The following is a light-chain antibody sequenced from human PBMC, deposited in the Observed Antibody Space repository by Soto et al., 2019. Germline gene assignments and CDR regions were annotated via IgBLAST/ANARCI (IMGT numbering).Light chain of an antibody. Sequence: QSALTQPPSASGSPGQSVTISCTGTSSDVGAYKYVSWYQQYPGKAPKLMIYEVSKRPSGVPDRFSGSKSGNTASLTVSGLQPDDAADYYCTSYVGSNIWVFGGGTKLTAL. V-gene: IGLV2-8*01. J-gene: IGLJ3*02. CDR2: EVS. CDR1: SSDVGAYKY. CDR3: TSYVGSNIWV.